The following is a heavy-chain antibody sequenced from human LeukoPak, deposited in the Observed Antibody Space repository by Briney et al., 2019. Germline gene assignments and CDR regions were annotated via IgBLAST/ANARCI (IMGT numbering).Heavy chain of an antibody. V-gene: IGHV3-9*01. J-gene: IGHJ5*02. CDR2: ISWNSGSI. D-gene: IGHD3-10*01. Sequence: GRSLRLSCAASGFTFDDYAMHWVRQAPGKGLEWVSGISWNSGSIGYADSVKGRFTISRDNAKNSLYLQMNSLRPEDTAFYYCSSTFGSGSYLHSWGQGTLVTVSS. CDR1: GFTFDDYA. CDR3: SSTFGSGSYLHS.